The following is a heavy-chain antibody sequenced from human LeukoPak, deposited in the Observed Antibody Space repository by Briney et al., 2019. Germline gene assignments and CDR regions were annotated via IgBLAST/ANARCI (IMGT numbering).Heavy chain of an antibody. D-gene: IGHD6-19*01. V-gene: IGHV4-61*01. CDR1: GGSVSSGSYY. J-gene: IGHJ6*02. CDR2: IYYSGST. CDR3: ARGRTSIALAGTGIYYYYGMDV. Sequence: SETLSLTCTVSGGSVSSGSYYWSWIRQPPGKGLEWIGYIYYSGSTNYNPSLKSRVTISVDTSKNQFSLKLSSVTAADTAVHYCARGRTSIALAGTGIYYYYGMDVWGQGTTVTVSS.